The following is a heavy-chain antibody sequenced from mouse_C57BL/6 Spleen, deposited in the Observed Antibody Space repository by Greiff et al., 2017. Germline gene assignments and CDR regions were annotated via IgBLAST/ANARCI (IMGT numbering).Heavy chain of an antibody. V-gene: IGHV1-69*02. CDR2: IDPSDSYT. CDR3: ARAYYYGTRGYAMDY. CDR1: GYTFTSYW. J-gene: IGHJ4*01. D-gene: IGHD1-1*01. Sequence: QVQLQQPGAELVKPGASVKMSCKASGYTFTSYWITWVKQRPGQGLEWIGVIDPSDSYTNYNQKFKGKATLTVDTSSSTAYMLLSSLTSEDSAVFYGARAYYYGTRGYAMDYWGQGTSVTVSS.